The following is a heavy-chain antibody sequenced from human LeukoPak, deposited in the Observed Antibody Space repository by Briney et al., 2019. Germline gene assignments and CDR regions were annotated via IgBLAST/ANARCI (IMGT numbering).Heavy chain of an antibody. CDR2: IWYDGSNK. CDR1: GFTFSSYG. D-gene: IGHD4-17*01. J-gene: IGHJ4*02. CDR3: AKGTTLRLRGEDY. V-gene: IGHV3-33*06. Sequence: GGSLRLSCAASGFTFSSYGMHWVRQAPGKGLEWVAVIWYDGSNKYYADSVKGRFTISRDNSKNTLYLQMNSLRAEDTAVYYCAKGTTLRLRGEDYWGQGTLVTVSS.